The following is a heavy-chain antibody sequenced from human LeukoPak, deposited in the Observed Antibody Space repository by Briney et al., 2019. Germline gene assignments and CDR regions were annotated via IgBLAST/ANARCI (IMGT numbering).Heavy chain of an antibody. J-gene: IGHJ4*02. CDR2: IIPILGIA. CDR1: GGTFSSYA. V-gene: IGHV1-69*04. CDR3: ARGRVTGTTGTLAYYFDY. D-gene: IGHD1-20*01. Sequence: GASVKVSCKASGGTFSSYAISWVRQAPGQGLEWMGRIIPILGIANYAQKFQGRVTITADKSTSTAYMELSSLRSEDTAVYYCARGRVTGTTGTLAYYFDYWGQGTLVTVSS.